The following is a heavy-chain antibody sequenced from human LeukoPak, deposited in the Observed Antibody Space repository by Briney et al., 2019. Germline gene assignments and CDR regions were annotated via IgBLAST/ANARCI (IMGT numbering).Heavy chain of an antibody. V-gene: IGHV3-30*04. Sequence: GGCLRLSCAASGFTFSSYAMHWVRQAPGKGLEWVAVISYHGSDKYYADSVKGRFTISRDNSKNTLYLQMNSLGAEDTAVYYCARDPRYCSGGSCYHPQYYYYGMDVWGQGTTVTVSS. D-gene: IGHD2-15*01. CDR3: ARDPRYCSGGSCYHPQYYYYGMDV. CDR2: ISYHGSDK. CDR1: GFTFSSYA. J-gene: IGHJ6*02.